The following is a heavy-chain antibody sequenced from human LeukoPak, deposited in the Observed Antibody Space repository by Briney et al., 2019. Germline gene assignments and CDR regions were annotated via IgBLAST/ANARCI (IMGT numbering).Heavy chain of an antibody. CDR2: ISPDGRTT. D-gene: IGHD1-26*01. V-gene: IGHV3-74*01. J-gene: IGHJ4*02. CDR3: VYSGSYRFDY. Sequence: GGSLRLSCAASGFTFSNNWMHWVRQAPGKGLGWVSRISPDGRTTTYADSVKGRFTISRDNARNTLYLQLNSLRADDTAVYYCVYSGSYRFDYWGQGNLVTVSS. CDR1: GFTFSNNW.